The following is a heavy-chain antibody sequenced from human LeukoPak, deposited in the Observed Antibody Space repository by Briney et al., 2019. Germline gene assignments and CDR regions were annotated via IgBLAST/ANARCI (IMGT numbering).Heavy chain of an antibody. J-gene: IGHJ5*02. D-gene: IGHD3-10*01. CDR2: MNPNSGNT. CDR1: GYTFTSYD. CDR3: AREDFTMVQGVISWFDP. Sequence: ASVKVSCKASGYTFTSYDINWVRQATGQGLEWMGWMNPNSGNTGYAQKFQGRVTMTRNTSISTAYMELSSLRSEDTAVYYCAREDFTMVQGVISWFDPWGQGTLVTVSS. V-gene: IGHV1-8*01.